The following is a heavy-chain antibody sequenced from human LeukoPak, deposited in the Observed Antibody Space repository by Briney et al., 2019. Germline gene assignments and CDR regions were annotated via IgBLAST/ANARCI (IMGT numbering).Heavy chain of an antibody. CDR2: IHDSGSS. V-gene: IGHV4-59*01. CDR1: GGSITNYY. D-gene: IGHD1-14*01. Sequence: SETLSLTCTVSGGSITNYYWSWIRRPPGKGLEWIGYIHDSGSSSYNPSLRSRATISMEKAKTQFSLKLTSVTPTDTAVYYCARVSSTVAPWFDPWGQGTLVTVSS. CDR3: ARVSSTVAPWFDP. J-gene: IGHJ5*02.